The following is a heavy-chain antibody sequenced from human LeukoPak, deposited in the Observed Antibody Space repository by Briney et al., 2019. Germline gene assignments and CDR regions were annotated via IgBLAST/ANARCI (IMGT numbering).Heavy chain of an antibody. D-gene: IGHD3-10*01. Sequence: ASVKVSCKASGYTFTGYYMHWVRQAPGQGLEWMVWINPNSGGTNYAQKFQGRVTMTRDTSISTAYMELSRLRSDDTAVYYCARVPFRGPYYYYYMDVWGKGTTVTVSS. CDR1: GYTFTGYY. V-gene: IGHV1-2*02. CDR3: ARVPFRGPYYYYYMDV. J-gene: IGHJ6*03. CDR2: INPNSGGT.